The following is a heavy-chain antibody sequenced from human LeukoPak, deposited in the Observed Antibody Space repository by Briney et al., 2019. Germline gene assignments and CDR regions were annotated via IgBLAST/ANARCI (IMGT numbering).Heavy chain of an antibody. CDR1: GLTFSSYA. CDR2: ISGSGGST. V-gene: IGHV3-23*01. CDR3: AKDCSSTSCYDY. J-gene: IGHJ4*02. D-gene: IGHD2-2*01. Sequence: GGSLRLSCAASGLTFSSYAVSWVRQAPGEGLEWVSSISGSGGSTYYADSVKGRFTISRDNSKNTLYLQMSSLRAEDTAVDYCAKDCSSTSCYDYWGQGTLVTVSS.